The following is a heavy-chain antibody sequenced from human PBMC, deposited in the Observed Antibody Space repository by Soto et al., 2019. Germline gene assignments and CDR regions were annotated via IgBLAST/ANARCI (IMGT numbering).Heavy chain of an antibody. CDR1: GGSISSGDYY. D-gene: IGHD3-10*01. Sequence: SETLSLTCTVSGGSISSGDYYWSWIRQAPGKGLEWIGYIYYSGSTYYNPSLKSRVTISVDTSKNQFSLKLSSVTAADTAVYYCASLPHYYGSGSYNYWGQGTLVTVSS. J-gene: IGHJ4*02. CDR3: ASLPHYYGSGSYNY. CDR2: IYYSGST. V-gene: IGHV4-30-4*01.